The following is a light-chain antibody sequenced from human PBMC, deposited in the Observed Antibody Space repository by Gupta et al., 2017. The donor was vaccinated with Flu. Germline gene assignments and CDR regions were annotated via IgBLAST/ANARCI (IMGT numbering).Light chain of an antibody. CDR3: CSDADNCTPV. CDR1: GSNLGDYNY. CDR2: HVS. J-gene: IGLJ3*02. Sequence: SVTISCPGAGSNLGDYNYVSWYQQHPGKAPKLMIYHVSKRPSGVPDRFSGSKSGNTASLTISGLQAEDEADYYCCSDADNCTPVFGGGTKLTVL. V-gene: IGLV2-11*01.